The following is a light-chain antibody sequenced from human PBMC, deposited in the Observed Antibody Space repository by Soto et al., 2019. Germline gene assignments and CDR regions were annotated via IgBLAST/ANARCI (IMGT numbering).Light chain of an antibody. CDR1: SSNIGAGYD. J-gene: IGLJ1*01. Sequence: QSVLTQPPSVSGAPGQRVTISCTGSSSNIGAGYDVHWYQQRPGTAPKLLIFGNINRPSGVPDRFSGSKSGTSASLTVSGLQAEDEADYYCSSYAGSSNVFGTGTKSPS. CDR2: GNI. CDR3: SSYAGSSNV. V-gene: IGLV1-40*01.